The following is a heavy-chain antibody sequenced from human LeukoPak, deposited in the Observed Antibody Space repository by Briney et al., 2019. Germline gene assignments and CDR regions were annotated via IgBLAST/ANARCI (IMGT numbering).Heavy chain of an antibody. CDR2: MNPTSGNT. V-gene: IGHV1-8*03. Sequence: ASVKVSCKASGYTFTRYNINWVRQATGRGLEWMGWMNPTSGNTGYTQKFQGRVTFTTNTSIDTVYMDLSSLRSDDTAVYYCAREGWELPGNWYFDLWGRGTLVTVSS. CDR3: AREGWELPGNWYFDL. J-gene: IGHJ2*01. CDR1: GYTFTRYN. D-gene: IGHD1-26*01.